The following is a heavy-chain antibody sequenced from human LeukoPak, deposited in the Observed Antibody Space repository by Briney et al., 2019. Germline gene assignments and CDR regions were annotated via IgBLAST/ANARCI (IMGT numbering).Heavy chain of an antibody. CDR3: ARDLSIADDY. CDR1: GFTFSSYG. Sequence: GRSLRLSCAASGFTFSSYGIHWVRQAPGKGLEWVAVIWYDGSNKYYADSVKGRFTISRDNSKNTLYLQMNSLRAEDTAVYYCARDLSIADDYWGQGTLVTVSS. D-gene: IGHD6-6*01. V-gene: IGHV3-33*01. J-gene: IGHJ4*02. CDR2: IWYDGSNK.